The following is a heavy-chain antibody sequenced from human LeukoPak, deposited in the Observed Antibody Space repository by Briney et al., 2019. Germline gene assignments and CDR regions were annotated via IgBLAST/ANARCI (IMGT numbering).Heavy chain of an antibody. CDR2: IYYSGST. D-gene: IGHD1-26*01. Sequence: SETLSLTCTVSGGSISSHYWSWIRQPPGKGLEWIGYIYYSGSTNYNPSLKSRVTISVDTSKNQFSLKLSSVTAADTAVYYCARGPLWDYWGQGTLVTVSS. CDR3: ARGPLWDY. V-gene: IGHV4-59*11. CDR1: GGSISSHY. J-gene: IGHJ4*02.